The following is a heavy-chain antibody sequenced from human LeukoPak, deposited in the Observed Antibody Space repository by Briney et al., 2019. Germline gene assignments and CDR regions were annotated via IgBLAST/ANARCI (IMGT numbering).Heavy chain of an antibody. V-gene: IGHV4-34*01. J-gene: IGHJ4*02. D-gene: IGHD3-16*02. CDR2: INHSGST. CDR1: GFTFSSYS. Sequence: GSLRLSCAASGFTFSSYSMNWVRQAPGKGLEWIGEINHSGSTNYNPSLKSRVTISVDTSKNQFSLKLSSVTAADTAVYYCARGPGGYDYVWGSYRYTYYFDYWGQGTLVTVSS. CDR3: ARGPGGYDYVWGSYRYTYYFDY.